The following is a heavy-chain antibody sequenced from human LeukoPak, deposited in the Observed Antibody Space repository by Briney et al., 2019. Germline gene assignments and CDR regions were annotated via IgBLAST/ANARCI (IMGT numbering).Heavy chain of an antibody. J-gene: IGHJ4*02. CDR2: ISYDGSNE. D-gene: IGHD1-1*01. CDR1: GFTFSSYS. V-gene: IGHV3-30-3*01. CDR3: ARDFPNYFFDY. Sequence: PGGSLRLSCAAAGFTFSSYSMHWVRQAPGKGPEWVALISYDGSNEYYADSVKGRFTISRDSSKNTLCLQMDSLTTEDTSVYYCARDFPNYFFDYWGQGTLVTVSS.